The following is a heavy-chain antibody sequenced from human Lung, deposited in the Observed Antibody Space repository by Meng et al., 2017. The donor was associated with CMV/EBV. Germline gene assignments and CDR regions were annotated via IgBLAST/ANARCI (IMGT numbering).Heavy chain of an antibody. CDR2: ISCDNGDT. CDR1: GYTFTNHG. J-gene: IGHJ4*02. D-gene: IGHD6-19*01. CDR3: ARDPSNTSGRYAYFDY. V-gene: IGHV1-18*01. Sequence: HRGPSGPEGSTPVASGGAYSKSSGYTFTNHGISWIRQAPEQGLELIGCISCDNGDTDYAQKLQGRVTMTTDSSTNTAYMDLRGLRSDDTAVYYCARDPSNTSGRYAYFDYWGQGTLVTVSS.